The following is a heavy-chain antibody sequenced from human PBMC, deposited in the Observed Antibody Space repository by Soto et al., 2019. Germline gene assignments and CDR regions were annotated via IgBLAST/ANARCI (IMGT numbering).Heavy chain of an antibody. V-gene: IGHV3-53*04. CDR3: ARHAAEKYGGNPYYFDY. CDR1: GFTVSSNY. D-gene: IGHD2-15*01. CDR2: MYSGGST. J-gene: IGHJ4*02. Sequence: GGSLRLSCAASGFTVSSNYMSWVRQAPGKGLEWVSVMYSGGSTYYTDYVKGRFTISRHNSKNTLYLQMNSLRAEDTAVYYCARHAAEKYGGNPYYFDYWGQGTLVTVSS.